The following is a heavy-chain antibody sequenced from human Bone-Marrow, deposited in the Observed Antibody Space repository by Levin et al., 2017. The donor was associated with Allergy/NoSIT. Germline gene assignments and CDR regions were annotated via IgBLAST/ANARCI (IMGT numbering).Heavy chain of an antibody. CDR3: ARDLGITMIVVVITTSPGGMDV. V-gene: IGHV1-18*01. J-gene: IGHJ6*02. CDR2: ISAYNGNT. Sequence: ASVKVSCKASGYTFTSYGISWVRQAPGQGLEWMGWISAYNGNTNYAQKLQGRVTMTTDTSTSTAYMELRSLRSDDTAVYYCARDLGITMIVVVITTSPGGMDVWGQGTTVTVSS. CDR1: GYTFTSYG. D-gene: IGHD3-22*01.